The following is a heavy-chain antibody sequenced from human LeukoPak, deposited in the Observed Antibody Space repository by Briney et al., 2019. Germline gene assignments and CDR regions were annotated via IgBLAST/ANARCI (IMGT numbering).Heavy chain of an antibody. CDR1: GFTFSNYW. D-gene: IGHD4-23*01. J-gene: IGHJ4*02. CDR2: IKTDGSST. Sequence: GGSLRLSCAASGFTFSNYWMHWVRQAPGKGLVWVSRIKTDGSSTHYADSVKGRFTISRDNAKNTLYLQVNSLRAEDTAVYYCARGANYGGNLGVYWGQGTLVTVSS. CDR3: ARGANYGGNLGVY. V-gene: IGHV3-74*01.